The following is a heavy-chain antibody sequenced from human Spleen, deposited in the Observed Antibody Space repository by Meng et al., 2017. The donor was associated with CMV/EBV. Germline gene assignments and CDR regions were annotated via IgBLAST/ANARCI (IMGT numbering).Heavy chain of an antibody. CDR2: INPKSGGT. V-gene: IGHV1-2*02. CDR3: ARDYDFWKNYLDY. Sequence: ASVKVSCKASGYTFSGYYMHLVRQAPGQGLEWMGWINPKSGGTNYAQKFQGRVTMTRDTSISTAYMELSSLKSDDTAVYFCARDYDFWKNYLDYWGQGTLVTVSS. D-gene: IGHD3-3*01. J-gene: IGHJ4*02. CDR1: GYTFSGYY.